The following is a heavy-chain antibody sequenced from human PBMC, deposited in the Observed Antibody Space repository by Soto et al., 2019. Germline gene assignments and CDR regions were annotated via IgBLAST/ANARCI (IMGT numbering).Heavy chain of an antibody. V-gene: IGHV3-7*01. J-gene: IGHJ4*02. CDR1: GFTFSSYW. D-gene: IGHD5-12*01. CDR3: ARDGEDIVATIKTDY. Sequence: EVQLVESGGGLVQPGGSLRLSCAASGFTFSSYWMSWVRQAPGKGLEWVANIKQDGSEKYYVDSVKGRFTISRDNAKNSLYLQMNSLRAEDTAVYYCARDGEDIVATIKTDYWGQGTLVTVSS. CDR2: IKQDGSEK.